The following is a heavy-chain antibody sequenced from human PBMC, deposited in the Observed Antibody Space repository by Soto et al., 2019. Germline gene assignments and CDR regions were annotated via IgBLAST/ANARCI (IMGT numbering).Heavy chain of an antibody. Sequence: PSETLSLTCNVSVGSIRNYFWSWIRQPAGKGLEWIGRIYSSGSTNYNPSLKGRVTMSVDTSKKQLSLKLSSVTVADTAVYFCARENYFFDTDGYYYVFDYWGQGALVTVSS. V-gene: IGHV4-4*07. J-gene: IGHJ4*02. CDR1: VGSIRNYF. CDR2: IYSSGST. D-gene: IGHD3-22*01. CDR3: ARENYFFDTDGYYYVFDY.